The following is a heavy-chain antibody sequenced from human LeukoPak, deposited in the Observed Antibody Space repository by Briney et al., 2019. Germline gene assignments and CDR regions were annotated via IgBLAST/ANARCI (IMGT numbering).Heavy chain of an antibody. D-gene: IGHD5-12*01. Sequence: GGSLRLSCVASGFTFSSSAMSWVRQAPGEGLEWVSRISGSGGTTNYADSVKGRFTISRDSSKNTLYLQMNSLRPEDTAVYYCAILSGDIIATSGAWGQGTLVTVSS. J-gene: IGHJ5*02. CDR2: ISGSGGTT. V-gene: IGHV3-23*01. CDR1: GFTFSSSA. CDR3: AILSGDIIATSGA.